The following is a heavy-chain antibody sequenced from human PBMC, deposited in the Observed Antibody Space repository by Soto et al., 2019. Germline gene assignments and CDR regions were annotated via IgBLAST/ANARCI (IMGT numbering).Heavy chain of an antibody. V-gene: IGHV1-18*01. D-gene: IGHD2-2*01. Sequence: QVQLVQSGAEVKKPGASVKVSCKASGYTFTNYGISWVRQAPGQGLEWMGWISAYNGNTNYAQKLQGRVTMTTDTSTSTAYMELRSLRSDDTAVYYCARVGDCSSTSCRYYYYYGMDVWRQGTTVTVSS. J-gene: IGHJ6*02. CDR2: ISAYNGNT. CDR1: GYTFTNYG. CDR3: ARVGDCSSTSCRYYYYYGMDV.